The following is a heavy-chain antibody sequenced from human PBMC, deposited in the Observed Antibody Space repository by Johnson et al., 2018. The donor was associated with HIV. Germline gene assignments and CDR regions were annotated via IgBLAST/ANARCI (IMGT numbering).Heavy chain of an antibody. J-gene: IGHJ3*02. CDR2: ISYDGSNK. CDR1: GFSFSSYW. CDR3: ATCADQVLLGGDAFDI. D-gene: IGHD3-16*01. Sequence: VQLVESGGGLVQPGGSLRLSCAASGFSFSSYWMTWVRQAPGKGLEWVTIISYDGSNKYYADSVKGRFTLSRDNAKNSLFLQMNSLRVEDTAVYYCATCADQVLLGGDAFDIWGQGTMVTVSS. V-gene: IGHV3-7*01.